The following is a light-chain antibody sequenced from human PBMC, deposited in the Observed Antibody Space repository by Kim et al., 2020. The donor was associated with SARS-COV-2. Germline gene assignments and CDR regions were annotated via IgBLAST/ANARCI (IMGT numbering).Light chain of an antibody. CDR1: QSISSY. CDR3: QQSYSTPLT. V-gene: IGKV1-39*01. CDR2: AAF. J-gene: IGKJ4*01. Sequence: DIQMTQSPSSLSASVGDRVTITCRASQSISSYLNWYQQKPGKVPKLLIYAAFSLQSGVPSRFSGSGSGTDFTLTISSLQPEDFATYYCQQSYSTPLTFGGGTKVDIK.